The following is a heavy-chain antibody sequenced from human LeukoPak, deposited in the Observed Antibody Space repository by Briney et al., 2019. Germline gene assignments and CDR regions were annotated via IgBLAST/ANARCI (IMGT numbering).Heavy chain of an antibody. D-gene: IGHD3-22*01. J-gene: IGHJ6*03. Sequence: SETLSLTCTVSGGSISSSSYYWGWIRQPPGKGLEWIGEINHSGSTNYNPSLKSRVTISVDTSKNQFSLKLSSVTAADTAVYYCARGRSSRITMIVVVPRGYYMDVWGKGTTVTVSS. CDR1: GGSISSSSYY. CDR3: ARGRSSRITMIVVVPRGYYMDV. CDR2: INHSGST. V-gene: IGHV4-39*07.